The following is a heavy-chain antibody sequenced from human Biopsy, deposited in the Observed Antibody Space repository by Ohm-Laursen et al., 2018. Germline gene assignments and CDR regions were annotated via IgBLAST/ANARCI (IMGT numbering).Heavy chain of an antibody. CDR2: ISWDGSSR. J-gene: IGHJ6*02. CDR1: GFTFDDYG. CDR3: ARAFRGQYFYYYYGMDV. Sequence: SLRLSCTASGFTFDDYGMHWVRQRPGKGLEWVSLISWDGSSRDYADSVKGRFTISRDNSKNSLYLQMNSLRAEDTALYFCARAFRGQYFYYYYGMDVWGQGTTATVSS. V-gene: IGHV3-43D*04. D-gene: IGHD3-9*01.